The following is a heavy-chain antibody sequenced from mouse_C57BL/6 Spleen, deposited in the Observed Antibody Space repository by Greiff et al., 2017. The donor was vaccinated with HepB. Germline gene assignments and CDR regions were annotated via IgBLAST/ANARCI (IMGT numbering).Heavy chain of an antibody. CDR2: ISSGSSTI. D-gene: IGHD2-4*01. Sequence: EVQLVESGGGLVKPGGSLKLSCAASGFTFSDYGMHWVRQAPEKGLEWVAYISSGSSTIYYADTVKGRFTISRDNAKNTLFLQMTSLRSEDTAMYYCARPYDYDGAWFAYWGQRTLVTVSA. J-gene: IGHJ3*01. CDR1: GFTFSDYG. V-gene: IGHV5-17*01. CDR3: ARPYDYDGAWFAY.